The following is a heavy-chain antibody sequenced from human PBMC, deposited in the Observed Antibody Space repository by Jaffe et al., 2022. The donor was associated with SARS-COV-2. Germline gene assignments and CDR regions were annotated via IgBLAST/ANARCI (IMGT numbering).Heavy chain of an antibody. CDR1: GGSISSYY. V-gene: IGHV4-59*08. Sequence: QVQLQESGPGLVKPSETLSLTCTVSGGSISSYYWSWIRQPPGKGLEWIGYIYYSGSTNYNPSLKSRVTISVDTSKNQFSLKLSSVTAADTAVYYCARTYCSSTSCYYFDYWGQGTLVTVSS. CDR3: ARTYCSSTSCYYFDY. J-gene: IGHJ4*02. CDR2: IYYSGST. D-gene: IGHD2-2*01.